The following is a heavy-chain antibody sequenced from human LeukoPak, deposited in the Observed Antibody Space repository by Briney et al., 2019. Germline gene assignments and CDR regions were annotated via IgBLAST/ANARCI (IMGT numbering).Heavy chain of an antibody. CDR1: GGSFSGYY. V-gene: IGHV4-34*01. Sequence: SETLSLTCAVYGGSFSGYYWSWIRQPPGKGLEWIGEINHSGSTNYNPSLKSRVTISVDTSKNQFSLKLSSVTAADTAVYYCARDWVETHFDYWGQGALVTVSS. J-gene: IGHJ4*02. CDR3: ARDWVETHFDY. D-gene: IGHD7-27*01. CDR2: INHSGST.